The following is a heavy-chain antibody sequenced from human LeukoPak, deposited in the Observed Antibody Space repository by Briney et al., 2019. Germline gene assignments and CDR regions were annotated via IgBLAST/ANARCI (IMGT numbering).Heavy chain of an antibody. CDR2: LSWDSVTI. CDR1: GFTFSDYN. V-gene: IGHV3-9*01. CDR3: AKTFPHYYYMDV. Sequence: GGSLRLSCAASGFTFSDYNMNWVRQAPGKGLEWVSGLSWDSVTIGYADSVKGRFTISRDNAKNSLYLQMNSLRAEDTALYFCAKTFPHYYYMDVWGKGTTVTVSS. D-gene: IGHD2/OR15-2a*01. J-gene: IGHJ6*03.